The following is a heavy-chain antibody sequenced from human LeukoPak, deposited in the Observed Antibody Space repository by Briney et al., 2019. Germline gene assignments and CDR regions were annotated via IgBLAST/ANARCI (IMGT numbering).Heavy chain of an antibody. CDR3: ARGDGDYGGAMDI. J-gene: IGHJ3*02. CDR2: INHSGST. V-gene: IGHV4-34*01. Sequence: PSETLSLTCAVYGGSFSGYYWSWIRQPPAKGLEWIGEINHSGSTNYNPSLKSRVTISVDTSKNQFSLKLSSVTAADTAVYYCARGDGDYGGAMDIWGQGTMVTVSS. CDR1: GGSFSGYY. D-gene: IGHD4-17*01.